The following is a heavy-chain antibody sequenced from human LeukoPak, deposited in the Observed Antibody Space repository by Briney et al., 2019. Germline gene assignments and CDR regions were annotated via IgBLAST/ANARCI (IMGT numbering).Heavy chain of an antibody. CDR3: ARGSSSDPGLDY. J-gene: IGHJ4*02. Sequence: GGSLTLSCAASGFTFSSYWMTWVRQAPGKGLEWVANIKQDRSEKFYVDSVKGRFTISRDNAKNSLYLQMISLRAEDTAVYYCARGSSSDPGLDYWGQGTLVTVSS. D-gene: IGHD6-6*01. CDR1: GFTFSSYW. CDR2: IKQDRSEK. V-gene: IGHV3-7*01.